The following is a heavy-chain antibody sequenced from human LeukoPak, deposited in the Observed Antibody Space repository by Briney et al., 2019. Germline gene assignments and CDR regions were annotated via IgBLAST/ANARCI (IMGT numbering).Heavy chain of an antibody. CDR1: GFTFSSYA. V-gene: IGHV3-23*01. Sequence: GGSLRLSCAASGFTFSSYAMSWVRQAPGKGLEWVSAISGSGGSTYYAESVKGRFIISRDNSKNTLYLQMNSLRVEDTAVYYCAKGYDFWTGDYLDYWGQGTLVTVSS. J-gene: IGHJ4*02. CDR3: AKGYDFWTGDYLDY. CDR2: ISGSGGST. D-gene: IGHD3-3*01.